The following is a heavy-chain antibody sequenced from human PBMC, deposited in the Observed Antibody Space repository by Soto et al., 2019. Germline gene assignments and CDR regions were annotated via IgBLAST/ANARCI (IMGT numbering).Heavy chain of an antibody. V-gene: IGHV3-23*01. CDR3: AKDPDRYDYVWGTYRYIDH. CDR2: ISTSGGRP. Sequence: EVQLLESGGGLVQPGGSLRLSCTASGITFSNYAMSWVRQAPRKGLEWVSSISTSGGRPYYADSVKGRITISRDNSKNTLYLQMNSLRVEDTAVYYCAKDPDRYDYVWGTYRYIDHWGQGTLVTVSS. J-gene: IGHJ4*02. D-gene: IGHD3-16*02. CDR1: GITFSNYA.